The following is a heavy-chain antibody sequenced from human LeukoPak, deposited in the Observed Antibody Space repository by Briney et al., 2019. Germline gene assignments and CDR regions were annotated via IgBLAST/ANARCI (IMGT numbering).Heavy chain of an antibody. CDR2: IKEEGSEK. J-gene: IGHJ5*02. CDR3: ARHPYYGSGVNWFDP. D-gene: IGHD3-10*01. CDR1: GFTFSSYA. Sequence: PGGSLRLSCAASGFTFSSYAMSWVRQAPGEGLEWVANIKEEGSEKYYVDSVKGRFTISRDNAKNSLYLQMNSLRAEDTAVYYCARHPYYGSGVNWFDPWGQGTLVTVSS. V-gene: IGHV3-7*01.